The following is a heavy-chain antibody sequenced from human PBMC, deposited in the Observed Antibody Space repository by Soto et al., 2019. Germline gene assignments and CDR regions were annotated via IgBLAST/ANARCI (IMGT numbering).Heavy chain of an antibody. Sequence: QVQLEQSGAEVKKPGSSVKVSCKASGGTLSDHGVAWLRQAPGQGLEWMGGTIPVFNTAKYAQKLQGRVTVTADKFTNTAYRERRSLRSEDTAFYFCARGVYGSGNYYTGPSAFDIWGQGTMVIVSS. CDR3: ARGVYGSGNYYTGPSAFDI. CDR2: TIPVFNTA. D-gene: IGHD3-10*01. CDR1: GGTLSDHG. V-gene: IGHV1-69*06. J-gene: IGHJ3*02.